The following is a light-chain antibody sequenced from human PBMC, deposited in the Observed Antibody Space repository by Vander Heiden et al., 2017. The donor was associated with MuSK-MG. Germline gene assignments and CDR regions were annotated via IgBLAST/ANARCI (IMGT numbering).Light chain of an antibody. CDR1: SSAVGGYNY. J-gene: IGLJ2*01. CDR2: EVS. V-gene: IGLV2-8*01. CDR3: SSYAGSNTVV. Sequence: QSALTQPPSASGSPGQSVTISCTGTSSAVGGYNYVSWYQQHPGKAPKLMIYEVSKRPSGVPDRFSGSKSGNTASLTVSGRQAEDEADYYCSSYAGSNTVVFGGGTKLTVL.